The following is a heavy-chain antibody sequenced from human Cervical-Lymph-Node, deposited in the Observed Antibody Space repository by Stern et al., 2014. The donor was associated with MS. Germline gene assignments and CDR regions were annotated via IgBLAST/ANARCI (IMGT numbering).Heavy chain of an antibody. CDR3: ARRGMDV. CDR1: GYSFNIYW. CDR2: IYPDDSDT. Sequence: QLVQSGAEVKKPGESLSISCKGFGYSFNIYWIAWGRQRPGKGLEWMGIIYPDDSDTGYSPSFQGQVTFSVDKSISTAYLQWSSLKPSDTATYFCARRGMDVWGQGTSVTVSS. V-gene: IGHV5-51*01. J-gene: IGHJ6*02.